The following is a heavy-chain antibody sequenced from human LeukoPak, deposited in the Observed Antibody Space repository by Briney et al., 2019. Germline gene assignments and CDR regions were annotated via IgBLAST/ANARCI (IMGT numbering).Heavy chain of an antibody. CDR1: GYTFTSHG. Sequence: GASVKVSCKASGYTFTSHGINWVRQAPGQGLEWMGWISAYNGNTNYAQKLQGRVTMTTDTSTSTAYMELRSLRSDDTAVYYCARDSPPHSTEWLLYGAGAWGQGTLVTVSS. CDR2: ISAYNGNT. CDR3: ARDSPPHSTEWLLYGAGA. J-gene: IGHJ5*02. V-gene: IGHV1-18*01. D-gene: IGHD3-3*01.